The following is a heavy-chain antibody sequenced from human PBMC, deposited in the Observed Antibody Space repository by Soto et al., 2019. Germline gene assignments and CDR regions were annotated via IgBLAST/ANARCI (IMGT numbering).Heavy chain of an antibody. CDR2: VNTETGGT. V-gene: IGHV1-3*04. CDR3: TREYGSGKYYKAVDI. CDR1: GYGFTSHA. D-gene: IGHD3-10*01. J-gene: IGHJ3*02. Sequence: QVQLVQSATEVKKPGASVQLSCRASGYGFTSHAVHWMRQAPGQSLEWLRWVNTETGGTKYSQQLQGRLTITRDTTANTVYMDLSNLRYADTAIYYCTREYGSGKYYKAVDIWGQGTMVTVSS.